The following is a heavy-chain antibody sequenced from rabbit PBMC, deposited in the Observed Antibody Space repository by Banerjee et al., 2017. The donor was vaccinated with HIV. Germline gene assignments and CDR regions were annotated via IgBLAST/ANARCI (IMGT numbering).Heavy chain of an antibody. D-gene: IGHD6-1*01. CDR2: IYTGGSGST. CDR1: GFSFSSSYY. V-gene: IGHV1S40*01. Sequence: QSLEESGGDLVKPGASLTLTCTASGFSFSSSYYMCWVRQAPGKGLEWIACIYTGGSGSTYYATWAKGRFTISGTSSTTVTLQMTSLTAADTATYFCARGYTGYGYAINLWGQGTLVTVS. CDR3: ARGYTGYGYAINL. J-gene: IGHJ4*01.